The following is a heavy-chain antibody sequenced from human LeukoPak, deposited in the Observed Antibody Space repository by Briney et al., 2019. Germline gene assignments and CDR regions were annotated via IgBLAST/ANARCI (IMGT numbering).Heavy chain of an antibody. CDR2: IIPIFGTA. D-gene: IGHD6-13*01. V-gene: IGHV1-69*05. CDR1: GGTFSSYA. J-gene: IGHJ5*02. Sequence: SVKVSCKASGGTFSSYAISWVRQAPGQGLEWMGRIIPIFGTANYAQKFQGRVTITTDESTSTAYMELSSLRSEDTAVYYCARVPLAAAGTDWFDPWGQGTLVTVSS. CDR3: ARVPLAAAGTDWFDP.